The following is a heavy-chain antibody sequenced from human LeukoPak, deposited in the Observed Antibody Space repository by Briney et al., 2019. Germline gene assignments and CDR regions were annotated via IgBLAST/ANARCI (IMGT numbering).Heavy chain of an antibody. CDR2: ISSSGSTI. V-gene: IGHV3-48*03. J-gene: IGHJ4*02. D-gene: IGHD4-17*01. CDR1: GFTFSSYE. CDR3: ARGGGLRRTFDY. Sequence: PGGSLRLSCAASGFTFSSYEMNWVRQAPGKGLEWVSYISSSGSTIYYADSVKGRFTISRDNAKNSLYLQMNSLRAEDTAVYYRARGGGLRRTFDYWGQGTLVTVSS.